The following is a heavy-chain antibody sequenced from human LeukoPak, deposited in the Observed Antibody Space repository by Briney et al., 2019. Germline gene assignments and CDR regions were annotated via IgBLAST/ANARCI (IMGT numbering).Heavy chain of an antibody. Sequence: PSETLSLTCTVSGGSISSYYWSWIRQPPGKGLEWIVYIYYSGSTNYNPSLKSRVTISVDTSKNQFSLKLSSVTAADTAVYYCARHNPTGTGTNWWFDPWGQGTLVTVSS. CDR1: GGSISSYY. V-gene: IGHV4-59*08. D-gene: IGHD1-7*01. CDR2: IYYSGST. J-gene: IGHJ5*02. CDR3: ARHNPTGTGTNWWFDP.